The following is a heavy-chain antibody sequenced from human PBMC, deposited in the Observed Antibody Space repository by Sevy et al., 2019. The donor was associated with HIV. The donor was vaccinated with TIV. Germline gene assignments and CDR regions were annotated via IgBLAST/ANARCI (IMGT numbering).Heavy chain of an antibody. J-gene: IGHJ5*02. CDR3: ARDRGEILRSAFKS. V-gene: IGHV3-30*04. D-gene: IGHD2-15*01. Sequence: GGSLRLSCAASGFTFSEYGMHWVRQAPGKGLEWVAVISHDGRNYKYNANFVKGRFTISRDHSRNTLYLEMNSLRAEDTAIYYCARDRGEILRSAFKSWGQGTLVTVSS. CDR2: ISHDGRNYK. CDR1: GFTFSEYG.